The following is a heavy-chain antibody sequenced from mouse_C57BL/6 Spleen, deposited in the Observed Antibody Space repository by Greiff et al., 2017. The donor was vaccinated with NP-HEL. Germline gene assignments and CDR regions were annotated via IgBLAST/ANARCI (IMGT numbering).Heavy chain of an antibody. CDR1: LYTFPYYY. D-gene: IGHD1-1*01. Sequence: VQLQQSGPELVKPGASFKISCKASLYTFPYYYMNWVKQSHGKSLEWIGDINPNNGGTSYNQKFKGKATLTVDKSSSTAYMELRSLTSEDSAVYYCARGDYGSSLDYWGQGTTLTVSS. CDR3: ARGDYGSSLDY. CDR2: INPNNGGT. J-gene: IGHJ2*01. V-gene: IGHV1-26*01.